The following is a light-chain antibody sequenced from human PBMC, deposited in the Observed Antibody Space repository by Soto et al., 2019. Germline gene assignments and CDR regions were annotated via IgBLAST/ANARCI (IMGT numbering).Light chain of an antibody. Sequence: EIVLIQSPATLSLSPWERATLSCRASQSVGSYLAWYQHKPGQAPRLLISGASTRATGIPARFSGSGSGTGFTLTISSLQPDDFATYYCQQYNSYSYTFGQGTKVDIK. CDR2: GAS. V-gene: IGKV3-15*01. J-gene: IGKJ2*01. CDR3: QQYNSYSYT. CDR1: QSVGSY.